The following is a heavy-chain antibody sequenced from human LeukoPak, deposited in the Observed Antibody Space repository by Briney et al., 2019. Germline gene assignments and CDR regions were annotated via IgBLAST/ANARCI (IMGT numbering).Heavy chain of an antibody. CDR2: INAGNGNT. Sequence: ASVKVSCKASGYTFTSYAMHWVRQAPGQRLEWMGWINAGNGNTKYSQKFQGRVTMTRDTSTSTVYMELSSLRSEDTAVYYCARDPVDSSSWMHYFDYWGQGTLVTVSS. D-gene: IGHD6-13*01. J-gene: IGHJ4*02. CDR1: GYTFTSYA. V-gene: IGHV1-3*01. CDR3: ARDPVDSSSWMHYFDY.